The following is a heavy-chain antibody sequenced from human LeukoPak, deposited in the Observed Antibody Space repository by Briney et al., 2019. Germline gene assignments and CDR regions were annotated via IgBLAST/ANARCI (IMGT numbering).Heavy chain of an antibody. V-gene: IGHV3-23*01. Sequence: GGSLRLSCAASGFTFSTYAMSWVRQAPGKRLEWVSAISDSGGSTYYADSVKGRFTISRDNSKNTLYLQMNSLRAEDTAVYYCAKARIAKYYHYMDVWGEETTFTVSS. CDR3: AKARIAKYYHYMDV. J-gene: IGHJ6*03. CDR1: GFTFSTYA. D-gene: IGHD6-13*01. CDR2: ISDSGGST.